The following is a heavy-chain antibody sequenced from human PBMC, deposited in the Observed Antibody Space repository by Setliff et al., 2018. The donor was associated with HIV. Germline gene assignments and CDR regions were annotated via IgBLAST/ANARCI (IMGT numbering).Heavy chain of an antibody. CDR1: GFTFSSYW. Sequence: PGGSLRPSCAASGFTFSSYWIIWVRQAPGKGLEWVANINQDGSEKYYVDSVKGRFTISRDNAKNSLYLQMNSLTAEDTAMYYCASFFVTTVTNQDYWGQGTPVTVSS. D-gene: IGHD4-17*01. CDR3: ASFFVTTVTNQDY. V-gene: IGHV3-7*01. J-gene: IGHJ4*02. CDR2: INQDGSEK.